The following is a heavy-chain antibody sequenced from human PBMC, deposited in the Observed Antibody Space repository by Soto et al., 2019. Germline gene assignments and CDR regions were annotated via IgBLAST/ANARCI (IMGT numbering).Heavy chain of an antibody. CDR1: GFTFSSYS. Sequence: GGSLRLSCAASGFTFSSYSMNWVRQAPGKGLEWVSYISSSSSTIYYADSVKGRFTISRDNAKNSLYLQMNSLRDEDTAVYYCARVLGSHGNYYYGMDVWGRGTTVTVSS. CDR3: ARVLGSHGNYYYGMDV. V-gene: IGHV3-48*02. D-gene: IGHD1-26*01. CDR2: ISSSSSTI. J-gene: IGHJ6*02.